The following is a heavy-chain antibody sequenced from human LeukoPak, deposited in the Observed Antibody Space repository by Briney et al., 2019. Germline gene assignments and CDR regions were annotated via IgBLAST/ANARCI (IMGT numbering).Heavy chain of an antibody. J-gene: IGHJ3*02. V-gene: IGHV1-69*06. D-gene: IGHD5-24*01. CDR2: IIPIFGTA. CDR3: ARDQEIGSTQERGAFDI. CDR1: GGTFSSYA. Sequence: ASVKVSCKASGGTFSSYAISWVRQAPGQGLEWMGGIIPIFGTANYAQKFQGRVTITADKSTSTAYMELSSLRPEDTAVYYCARDQEIGSTQERGAFDIWGQGTMVTVSS.